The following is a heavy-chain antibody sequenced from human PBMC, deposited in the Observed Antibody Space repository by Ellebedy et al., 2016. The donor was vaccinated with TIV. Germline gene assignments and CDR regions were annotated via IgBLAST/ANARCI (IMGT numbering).Heavy chain of an antibody. CDR2: ISYDGSSQ. Sequence: GESLKISCAASGFTFNNYAMHWVRQAPGKGLEWVAIISYDGSSQYYADSVKGRFTVSRDNSMTTVYLEMNSLRAEDTALYYCARDLDKSSGWYGGAAYWGQGTLVTVSS. CDR1: GFTFNNYA. J-gene: IGHJ4*02. CDR3: ARDLDKSSGWYGGAAY. D-gene: IGHD6-19*01. V-gene: IGHV3-30-3*01.